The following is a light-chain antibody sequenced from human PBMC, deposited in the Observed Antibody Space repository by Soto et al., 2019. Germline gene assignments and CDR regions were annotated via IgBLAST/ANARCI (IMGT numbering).Light chain of an antibody. CDR2: GAS. Sequence: VLTQSPGTLSLSPGERATLSCRVRYSLNKNSLAWYQQKPGQAPRLLIYGASTRATGIPARFSGSGSGTDFTLTISSLEPEDFAVYYCQHGGTFGQGTRLEIK. V-gene: IGKV3-20*01. J-gene: IGKJ5*01. CDR1: YSLNKNS. CDR3: QHGGT.